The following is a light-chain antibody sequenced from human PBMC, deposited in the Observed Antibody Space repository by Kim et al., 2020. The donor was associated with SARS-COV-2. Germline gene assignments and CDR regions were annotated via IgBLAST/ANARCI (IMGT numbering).Light chain of an antibody. CDR2: GKN. V-gene: IGLV3-19*01. CDR3: RPRDSSDRLVV. Sequence: SSELTQDPAVSVALGQTVRITCQGDSLRTYYASWYQQKPGQAPVLVIYGKNNRPSGIPDRFSGSSSGNTASLTITGAQAEDEADYYCRPRDSSDRLVVFG. CDR1: SLRTYY. J-gene: IGLJ2*01.